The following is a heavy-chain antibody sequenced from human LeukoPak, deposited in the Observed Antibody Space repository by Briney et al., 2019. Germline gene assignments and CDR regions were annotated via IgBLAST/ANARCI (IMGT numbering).Heavy chain of an antibody. CDR1: GGSISSCY. V-gene: IGHV4-59*01. CDR2: IYYSGST. Sequence: PSETLSLTCTVSGGSISSCYWSWIRQPPGKGLEWIGNIYYSGSTNYNPSLKSRVTISVDTSKNQFSLKLSSVTAADTAVYYCAGTYYDFWSGYSYNWFDPWGQGTLVTVSS. J-gene: IGHJ5*02. CDR3: AGTYYDFWSGYSYNWFDP. D-gene: IGHD3-3*01.